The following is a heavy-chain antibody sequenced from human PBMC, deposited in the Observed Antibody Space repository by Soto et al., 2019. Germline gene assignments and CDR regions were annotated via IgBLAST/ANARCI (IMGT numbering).Heavy chain of an antibody. CDR2: IYYSGTT. CDR3: ARGLIVMLAGIEELINSHFDS. CDR1: DASINSGGYY. D-gene: IGHD2-21*02. J-gene: IGHJ4*02. V-gene: IGHV4-31*03. Sequence: PSETLSLTCTVSDASINSGGYYWSWIRQHPGKGLEWIGFIYYSGTTYYKPSLKSRVTTSVDTSKNQFSLRLSSVTAADTAVYYCARGLIVMLAGIEELINSHFDSWGQGTPVTVSS.